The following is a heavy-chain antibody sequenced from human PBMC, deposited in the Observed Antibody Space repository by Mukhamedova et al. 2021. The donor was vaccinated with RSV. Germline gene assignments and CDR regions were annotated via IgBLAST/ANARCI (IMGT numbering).Heavy chain of an antibody. D-gene: IGHD3-10*01. J-gene: IGHJ3*02. CDR2: IYYSGST. V-gene: IGHV4-31*02. CDR3: ARDVRPSGGAFDI. Sequence: WSWIRQHPGKGLEWIGYIYYSGSTYYNPSLKSRIIISLDTSKNHFSLKLCSVTAADTAVYYCARDVRPSGGAFDIWGQGTMVTV.